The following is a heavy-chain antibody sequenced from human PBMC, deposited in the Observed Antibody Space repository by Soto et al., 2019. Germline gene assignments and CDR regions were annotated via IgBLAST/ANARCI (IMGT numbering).Heavy chain of an antibody. V-gene: IGHV1-18*01. CDR1: GYTFTSYG. CDR2: ISAYNGNT. CDR3: ARGGPLRGDTMARGVIMGYFDY. J-gene: IGHJ4*02. Sequence: ASVKVSCKASGYTFTSYGISWVRQAPGQGLEWMGWISAYNGNTNYAQKLQGRVTMTTDTSTSTAYMELRSLRSDDTAVYYCARGGPLRGDTMARGVIMGYFDYWGQGTLVTVSS. D-gene: IGHD3-10*01.